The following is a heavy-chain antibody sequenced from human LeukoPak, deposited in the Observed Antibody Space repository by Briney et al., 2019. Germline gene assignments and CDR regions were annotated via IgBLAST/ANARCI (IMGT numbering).Heavy chain of an antibody. D-gene: IGHD2-2*01. CDR2: ISGGGGST. V-gene: IGHV3-23*01. J-gene: IGHJ4*02. CDR3: AKWDLGYCTGTRCKGGDY. CDR1: GFTFSNYV. Sequence: GGSLRLSCAASGFTFSNYVMSWVRQAPGKGLEGVSAISGGGGSTYCADSVRGRFNISRDNSKNTLYLQMNSLRAEDTAVYYCAKWDLGYCTGTRCKGGDYWGQGTLVTVSS.